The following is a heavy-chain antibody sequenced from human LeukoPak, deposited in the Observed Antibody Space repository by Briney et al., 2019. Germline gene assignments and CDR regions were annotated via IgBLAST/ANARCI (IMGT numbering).Heavy chain of an antibody. CDR2: VHYTGST. D-gene: IGHD1-26*01. CDR1: GVSISNNYFY. V-gene: IGHV4-39*01. CDR3: ATLGLLRGAGFNLATHFNY. Sequence: SETLSLTCTVSGVSISNNYFYWAWIRQPPGKGLELIGYVHYTGSTFYNSSLKSRITISADTSQNQFSLSLTSVTAADTAVYYCATLGLLRGAGFNLATHFNYWGQGTLVAVSS. J-gene: IGHJ4*02.